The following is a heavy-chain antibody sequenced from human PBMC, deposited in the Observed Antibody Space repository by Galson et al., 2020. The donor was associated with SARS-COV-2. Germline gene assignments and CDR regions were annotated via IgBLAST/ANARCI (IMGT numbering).Heavy chain of an antibody. CDR3: AGGPAAIYYYYMDV. V-gene: IGHV4-61*02. J-gene: IGHJ6*03. CDR2: IYTSGST. CDR1: GGPISSGSYY. D-gene: IGHD2-2*01. Sequence: SETLSLTCTVSGGPISSGSYYWSWIRQPAGKGLEWIGRIYTSGSTNYNPSLKSRVTISVATSKNQFSLKLSSVTAADTAVYYCAGGPAAIYYYYMDVWGKGTTVIISS.